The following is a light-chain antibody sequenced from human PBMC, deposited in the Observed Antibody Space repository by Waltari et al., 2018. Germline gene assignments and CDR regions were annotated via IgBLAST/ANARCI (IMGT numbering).Light chain of an antibody. V-gene: IGKV1-13*02. J-gene: IGKJ4*01. CDR2: DAS. CDR1: QDISSA. CDR3: QQFNSSPLT. Sequence: GDKVTITCRASQDISSALAWYQLRPGKAPKFLIYDASILESGVPSRFRGSGSGTDFTLTISSLQPDDFGTYFCQQFNSSPLTFGGGTKVEMK.